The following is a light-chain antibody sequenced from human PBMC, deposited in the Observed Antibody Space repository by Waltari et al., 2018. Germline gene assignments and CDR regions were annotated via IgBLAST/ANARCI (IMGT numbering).Light chain of an antibody. CDR3: QQQYATPG. V-gene: IGKV4-1*01. CDR1: HSVFYSSLNKNY. J-gene: IGKJ4*02. Sequence: DIVMTQAPDSLAVSLGVRATINCKTSHSVFYSSLNKNYLAWYQQKPGQPPKLLIYWATTREAGVPDRFSGSGSGTDFTRTFSSLQAEDVAVDYCQQQYATPGFGGGTTVEI. CDR2: WAT.